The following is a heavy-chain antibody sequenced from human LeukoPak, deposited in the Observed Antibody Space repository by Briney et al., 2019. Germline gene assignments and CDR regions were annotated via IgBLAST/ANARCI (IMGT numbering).Heavy chain of an antibody. Sequence: GGSLRLSCAASGFTFDDYAMHWVRQSPGKGLEWVSGISWNSGSIDYADSVKGRFTISRDNAKNSLYLQMNSLRAENTALYYCAKQDSGTYYNVDYFDYWGQGTLVTVSS. CDR1: GFTFDDYA. J-gene: IGHJ4*02. V-gene: IGHV3-9*01. D-gene: IGHD3-10*01. CDR3: AKQDSGTYYNVDYFDY. CDR2: ISWNSGSI.